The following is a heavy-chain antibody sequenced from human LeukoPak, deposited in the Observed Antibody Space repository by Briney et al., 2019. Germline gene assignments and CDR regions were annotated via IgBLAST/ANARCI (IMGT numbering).Heavy chain of an antibody. V-gene: IGHV3-23*01. D-gene: IGHD3-16*01. J-gene: IGHJ1*01. CDR2: ISPSGGIT. CDR3: AKDDDWGRYKH. CDR1: GFTFSSHG. Sequence: GGSLRLSCAASGFTFSSHGMNWVGQAPGKGLEWVSGISPSGGITYYTDSVKGRFTISRDNSKNTQSLQMNSLRAEDTAVYYCAKDDDWGRYKHWGQGTLVTVSS.